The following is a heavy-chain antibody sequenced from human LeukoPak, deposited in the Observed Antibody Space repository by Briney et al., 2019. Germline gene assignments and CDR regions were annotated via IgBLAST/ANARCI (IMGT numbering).Heavy chain of an antibody. V-gene: IGHV1-18*01. Sequence: ASVKVSCKASGYTFTSYGISWVRQAPGQGLEWMGWISAYNGNTNYAQKLQGRVTMTTDTSTSTAYMELRSLRSEDTAVHYCASSSSVSFDYWGQGTLVTVSS. CDR2: ISAYNGNT. CDR1: GYTFTSYG. CDR3: ASSSSVSFDY. J-gene: IGHJ4*02. D-gene: IGHD6-6*01.